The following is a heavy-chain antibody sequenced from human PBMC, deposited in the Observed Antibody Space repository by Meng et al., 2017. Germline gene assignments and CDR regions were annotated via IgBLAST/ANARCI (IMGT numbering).Heavy chain of an antibody. CDR3: ARDRNYYYDSSGYYYFDY. V-gene: IGHV1-69*06. CDR2: IIPIFGTA. CDR1: GGTFSSYA. J-gene: IGHJ4*02. Sequence: VPLGQSGAEVKEPGSKVKVSCKASGGTFSSYANSWVRQAPGQGLEWMGGIIPIFGTANYAKKFQGRVTITADKSTSTAYMELSSLRSEDTAVYYCARDRNYYYDSSGYYYFDYWGQGTLVTVSS. D-gene: IGHD3-22*01.